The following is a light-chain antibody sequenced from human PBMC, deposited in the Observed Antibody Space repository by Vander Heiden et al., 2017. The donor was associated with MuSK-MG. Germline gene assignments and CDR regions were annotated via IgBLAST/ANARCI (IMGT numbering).Light chain of an antibody. CDR2: GAS. Sequence: EIVLTQSPGTLSLSPGERATLSCRASQSISSSYLAWYQQKPGQAPRLLIYGASSRATGIPDRFSGSGSGTDFTLTISRLEPEDFAVYYWQQYETFGGGKKV. J-gene: IGKJ4*01. CDR1: QSISSSY. V-gene: IGKV3-20*01. CDR3: QQYET.